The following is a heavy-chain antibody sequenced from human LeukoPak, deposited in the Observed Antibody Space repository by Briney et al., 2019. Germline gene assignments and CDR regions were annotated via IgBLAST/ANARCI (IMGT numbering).Heavy chain of an antibody. CDR2: IYTSGNT. V-gene: IGHV4-4*07. CDR3: ARETGPYYYYYIDV. Sequence: SETLSLTRTVSGGSISSYYWSWIRQPAGKGLEWIGRIYTSGNTNYNPSLKSRVTISVDKSKNQFSLKLSSVTAADTAVYYCARETGPYYYYYIDVRGKGTTGTVSS. CDR1: GGSISSYY. J-gene: IGHJ6*03. D-gene: IGHD1-1*01.